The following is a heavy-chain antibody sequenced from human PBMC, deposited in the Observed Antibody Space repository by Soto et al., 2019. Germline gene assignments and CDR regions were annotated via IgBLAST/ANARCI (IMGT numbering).Heavy chain of an antibody. Sequence: EVQLVESGGGLVQPGGSLRLSCVGSGFTFGTYWMSWVRQAPGKGLEWVANIKHDGSEKYYVDSVKGRFTISRDNATNSLHLQMNSLRVEDAAVYFCASFYSSGWGGPFDYWGQGTLVTVSS. CDR2: IKHDGSEK. CDR3: ASFYSSGWGGPFDY. V-gene: IGHV3-7*01. CDR1: GFTFGTYW. J-gene: IGHJ4*02. D-gene: IGHD6-19*01.